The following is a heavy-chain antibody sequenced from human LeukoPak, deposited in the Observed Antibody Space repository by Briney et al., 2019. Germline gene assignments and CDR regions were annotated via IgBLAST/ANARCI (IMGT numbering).Heavy chain of an antibody. CDR1: GGSINNYY. D-gene: IGHD2-2*01. V-gene: IGHV4-59*01. J-gene: IGHJ3*02. CDR3: ARATLSTRTAFDI. Sequence: PSETLSLTCTVSGGSINNYYWNWIRQPPGKGLEWIGYICYSGSTNYNPSLKSRVTISLDTSNNQFSLNLSSVTAADTAVYYCARATLSTRTAFDIWGQGTMVTVSP. CDR2: ICYSGST.